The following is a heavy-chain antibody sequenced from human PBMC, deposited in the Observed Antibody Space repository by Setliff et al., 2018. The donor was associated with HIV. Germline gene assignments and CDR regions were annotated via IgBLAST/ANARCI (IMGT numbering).Heavy chain of an antibody. Sequence: SETLSLTCTVSGGSISSYYWSWIRQPAGKGLEWIGRIYTSGSTNYNPSLKSRVTMSVDTSKNQFSLKLSSVTAADTAVYYCARVPKPGYAGNWFDPWGQGTLVTAPQ. D-gene: IGHD5-12*01. CDR1: GGSISSYY. J-gene: IGHJ5*02. CDR3: ARVPKPGYAGNWFDP. V-gene: IGHV4-4*07. CDR2: IYTSGST.